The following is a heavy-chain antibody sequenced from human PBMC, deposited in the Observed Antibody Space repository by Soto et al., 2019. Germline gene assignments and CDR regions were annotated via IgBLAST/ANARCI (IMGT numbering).Heavy chain of an antibody. CDR1: GYTFTSYY. D-gene: IGHD2-2*01. CDR2: INPSGGGT. CDR3: ASSSWRVFDY. V-gene: IGHV1-46*03. Sequence: QVQLVQSGAEVKKPGASVKVSCQASGYTFTSYYMHWVRQAPGQGLEWMGIINPSGGGTSYAQKFXGXVXMXXDTSTSTVYMELSSLRSDDTAVYYCASSSWRVFDYWGQGTLVTVSS. J-gene: IGHJ4*02.